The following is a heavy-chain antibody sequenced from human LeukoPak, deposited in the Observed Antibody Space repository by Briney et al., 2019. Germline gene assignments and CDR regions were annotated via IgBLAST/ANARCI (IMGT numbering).Heavy chain of an antibody. Sequence: IXHSGSTNYNPSLKSRVTISVDTSKNQFSLKLSSVTAADTAVYYCARSPGTRYYYYYYGMDVWGQGTTVTVSS. CDR3: ARSPGTRYYYYYYGMDV. J-gene: IGHJ6*02. V-gene: IGHV4-34*01. D-gene: IGHD1-7*01. CDR2: IXHSGST.